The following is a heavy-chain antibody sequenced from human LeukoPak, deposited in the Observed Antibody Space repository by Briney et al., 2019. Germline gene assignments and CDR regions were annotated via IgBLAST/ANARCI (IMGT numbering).Heavy chain of an antibody. D-gene: IGHD6-6*01. Sequence: PGGSLRLSCEASGVTFSSYVMSWVRQAPGKRPEWVSGISGSGGGTYYADSVKGRFAISRDNSKNTLYLQMNSLRAEDTAVYYCAREYSSSSGFDYWGQGTLVTVSS. J-gene: IGHJ4*02. CDR1: GVTFSSYV. V-gene: IGHV3-23*01. CDR2: ISGSGGGT. CDR3: AREYSSSSGFDY.